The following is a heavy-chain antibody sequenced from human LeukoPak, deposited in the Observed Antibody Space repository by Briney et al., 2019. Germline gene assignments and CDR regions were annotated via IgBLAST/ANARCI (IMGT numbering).Heavy chain of an antibody. CDR2: ISYDGSNK. CDR3: ARGSNSSSWFWYYYYYMDV. D-gene: IGHD6-13*01. CDR1: GFTFSSYA. Sequence: GGSLRLSCAASGFTFSSYAMHWVRQAPGKGLEWVAVISYDGSNKYYADSVKGRFTISRDNSKNTLCLQMNSLRAEDTAVYYCARGSNSSSWFWYYYYYMDVWGKGTTVTVSS. V-gene: IGHV3-30*01. J-gene: IGHJ6*03.